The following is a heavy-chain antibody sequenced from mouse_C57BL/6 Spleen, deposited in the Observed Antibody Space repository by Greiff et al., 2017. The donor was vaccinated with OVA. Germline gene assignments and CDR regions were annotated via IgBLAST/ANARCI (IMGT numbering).Heavy chain of an antibody. D-gene: IGHD2-1*01. CDR2: IDPEDGAT. CDR1: GFNIKDYY. V-gene: IGHV14-2*01. CDR3: ARVGNYYGNGEDY. Sequence: VQLQQSGAELVKPGASVKLSCTASGFNIKDYYMHWVKQRTEQGLEWIGRIDPEDGATKYAPKFQGKATITADTSSNTAYLQLSSLTSEDTAVYYGARVGNYYGNGEDYWGQGTTLTVSS. J-gene: IGHJ2*01.